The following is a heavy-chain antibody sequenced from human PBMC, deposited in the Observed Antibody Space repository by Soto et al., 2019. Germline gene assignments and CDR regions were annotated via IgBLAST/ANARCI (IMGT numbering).Heavy chain of an antibody. D-gene: IGHD6-13*01. CDR1: GFTFDDYT. Sequence: GGSLRLSCAASGFTFDDYTMHWVRQAPGKGLEWVSLISWDGGSTYYADSVKGRFTTSRDNSKNSLYLQMNSLRTEDTALYYCAKASSWSPLSYYGMDVWGQGTTVTVSS. CDR2: ISWDGGST. V-gene: IGHV3-43*01. J-gene: IGHJ6*02. CDR3: AKASSWSPLSYYGMDV.